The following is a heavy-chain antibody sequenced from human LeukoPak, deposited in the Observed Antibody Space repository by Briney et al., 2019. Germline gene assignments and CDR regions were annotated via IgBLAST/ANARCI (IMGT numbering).Heavy chain of an antibody. Sequence: SQTLSLTCTVSGGSISSGDHHWSWIRQPPGKGLEWIGYIYYSGSTYYNPSLKSRVTISVDTSKNQFSLKLSSVTAADTAVYYCAREGFGYSSSWYGGYFDYWGQGTLVTVSS. CDR2: IYYSGST. D-gene: IGHD6-13*01. CDR3: AREGFGYSSSWYGGYFDY. V-gene: IGHV4-30-4*01. CDR1: GGSISSGDHH. J-gene: IGHJ4*02.